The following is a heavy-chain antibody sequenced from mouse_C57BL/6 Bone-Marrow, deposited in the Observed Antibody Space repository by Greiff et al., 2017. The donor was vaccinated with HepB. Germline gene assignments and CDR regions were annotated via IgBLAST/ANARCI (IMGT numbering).Heavy chain of an antibody. Sequence: VQLQQSGPELVKPGASVKISCKASGYTFTDYYMNWVKQSPGKSLEWIGDINPNNGGTNYNQKFKGKATLTVDKSSSTAYMELRSLTSEDSAVYYCARSTTVVAHYYAMDYWGQGTSVTVSS. J-gene: IGHJ4*01. V-gene: IGHV1-26*01. CDR1: GYTFTDYY. CDR3: ARSTTVVAHYYAMDY. CDR2: INPNNGGT. D-gene: IGHD1-1*01.